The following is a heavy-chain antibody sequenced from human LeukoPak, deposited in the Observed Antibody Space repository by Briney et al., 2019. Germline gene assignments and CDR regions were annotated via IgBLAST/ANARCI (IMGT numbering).Heavy chain of an antibody. Sequence: GGSLRHDRTASGFTFSAYEMSWIRQAPGKGLEWVSYISSSGSTIYYADSVKGRFTISRDNAKNSLYLQMNSLRAEDMAVYYCALWIDWKPDDGGQGTLVTGSS. D-gene: IGHD1-1*01. CDR1: GFTFSAYE. J-gene: IGHJ4*02. CDR3: ALWIDWKPDD. CDR2: ISSSGSTI. V-gene: IGHV3-11*01.